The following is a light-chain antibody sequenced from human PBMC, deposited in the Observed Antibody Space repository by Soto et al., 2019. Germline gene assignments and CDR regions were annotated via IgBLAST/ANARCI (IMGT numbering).Light chain of an antibody. J-gene: IGKJ1*01. CDR2: DAS. CDR3: QQYNSHSWT. V-gene: IGKV1-5*01. Sequence: DIQMTQSPSTLSASVGDRVTITCRASQSISSWLAWYQKKPGKAPKLLIYDASSLESGVPSRFSGSGSGTEFTLTISSLQTDDFETYYGQQYNSHSWTFGQGTTVEIK. CDR1: QSISSW.